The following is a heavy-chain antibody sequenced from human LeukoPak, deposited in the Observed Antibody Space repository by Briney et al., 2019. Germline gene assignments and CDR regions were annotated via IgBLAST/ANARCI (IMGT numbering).Heavy chain of an antibody. D-gene: IGHD3-10*01. J-gene: IGHJ4*02. Sequence: GASVKVSCKASGGTFSSYTISWVRQAPGQGLEWMGWISAYNGNTNYAQKLQGRVTMTTDTSTSTAYMELRSLRSDDTAVYYCAKTCFEELSPLDYWGQGTLVTVSS. CDR1: GGTFSSYT. CDR2: ISAYNGNT. CDR3: AKTCFEELSPLDY. V-gene: IGHV1-18*01.